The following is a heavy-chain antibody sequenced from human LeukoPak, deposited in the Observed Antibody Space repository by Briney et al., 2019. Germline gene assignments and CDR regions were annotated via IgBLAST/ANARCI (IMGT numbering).Heavy chain of an antibody. Sequence: PSETLSLTCAVYGGSFSGYYWSWIRQPPGKGLEWIGEINHSGSTNYNPSLKSRVTISVDTSKNQFSLKLSSVTAADTAVYYCARGEERSGGSCYDWGQGTMVTVSS. CDR3: ARGEERSGGSCYD. CDR2: INHSGST. CDR1: GGSFSGYY. J-gene: IGHJ3*01. D-gene: IGHD2-15*01. V-gene: IGHV4-34*01.